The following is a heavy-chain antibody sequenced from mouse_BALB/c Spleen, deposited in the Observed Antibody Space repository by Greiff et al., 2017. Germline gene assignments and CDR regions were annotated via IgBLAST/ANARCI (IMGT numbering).Heavy chain of an antibody. V-gene: IGHV7-3*02. CDR1: GFTFTDYY. CDR2: IRNKANGYTT. Sequence: EVHLVESGGGLVQPGGSLRLSCATSGFTFTDYYMSWVRQPPGKALEWLGFIRNKANGYTTEYSASVKGRFTISRDNSQSILYLQMNTLRAEDSATYYCARDMNYGFDYWGQGTTLTVSS. CDR3: ARDMNYGFDY. J-gene: IGHJ2*01. D-gene: IGHD1-1*01.